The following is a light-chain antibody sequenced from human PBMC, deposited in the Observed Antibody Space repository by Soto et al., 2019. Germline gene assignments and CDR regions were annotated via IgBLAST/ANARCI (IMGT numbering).Light chain of an antibody. V-gene: IGKV3-20*01. Sequence: EIALTQSPGTLPLSPGEGATLSCRASQTISSRYLAWYQQKPGQAPRLLIYGASNRAAGIPDRFSGSGSGTDFTLTISRLEPEDFAVYYCQQYGTSRTFGQGTKVE. CDR2: GAS. CDR1: QTISSRY. CDR3: QQYGTSRT. J-gene: IGKJ1*01.